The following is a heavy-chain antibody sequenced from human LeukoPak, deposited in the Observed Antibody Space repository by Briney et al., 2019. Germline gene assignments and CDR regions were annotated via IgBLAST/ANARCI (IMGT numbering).Heavy chain of an antibody. CDR1: GFNFDDFA. Sequence: PGGSLRLSCAASGFNFDDFAMHWVRQAPGKGLEWVSGISWDSNRIGYGDSVKGQFIISRDNAKNSLYVQMNSLRVEDTALYYCVKDIEADGPHAFDIWGQGTLVTVSS. V-gene: IGHV3-9*01. D-gene: IGHD4-17*01. CDR3: VKDIEADGPHAFDI. J-gene: IGHJ3*02. CDR2: ISWDSNRI.